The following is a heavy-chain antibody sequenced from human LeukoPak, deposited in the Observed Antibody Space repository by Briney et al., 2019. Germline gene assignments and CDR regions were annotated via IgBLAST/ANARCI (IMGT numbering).Heavy chain of an antibody. V-gene: IGHV3-23*01. CDR2: ITDSGGST. Sequence: GGSLRLSCEASGLVFSNHAMTWVRQAPGKGLEWVAGITDSGGSTYHVESVKGRFTISRDNSKNSLYLQMNSLRVEDTAVYYCARLEQWLTPYWGQGTLVTVSS. D-gene: IGHD6-19*01. J-gene: IGHJ4*02. CDR3: ARLEQWLTPY. CDR1: GLVFSNHA.